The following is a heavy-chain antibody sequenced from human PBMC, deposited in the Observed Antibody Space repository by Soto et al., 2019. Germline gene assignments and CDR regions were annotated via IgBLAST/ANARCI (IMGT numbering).Heavy chain of an antibody. J-gene: IGHJ5*02. CDR2: IYYSGST. D-gene: IGHD3-3*01. CDR1: GGSISTRSSY. CDR3: ARDRDIRFLEWSAFDP. Sequence: SETLSLTCTVSGGSISTRSSYWGWIRQPPGKGLEWIGYIYYSGSTYYNPSLKSRVTISVDTSKNQFSLKLGSVTAANTAVYYCARDRDIRFLEWSAFDPWGQGTLVTVSS. V-gene: IGHV4-31*03.